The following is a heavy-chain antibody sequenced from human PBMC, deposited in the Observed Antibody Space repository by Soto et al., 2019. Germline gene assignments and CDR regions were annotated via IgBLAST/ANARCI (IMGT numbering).Heavy chain of an antibody. V-gene: IGHV3-53*01. CDR2: LYDLDGS. D-gene: IGHD1-1*01. J-gene: IGHJ3*01. CDR3: ATWNEREHAHDV. CDR1: GFTISGKKY. Sequence: DVQLVESGGGLIQPGESLRLSCAAFGFTISGKKYVAWVRQAPGKGLEWVSALYDLDGSFYAASVKGRFTTSSDSSKTTVYLQMNDLRPDDTDVYYCATWNEREHAHDVCGQGTTVTVSS.